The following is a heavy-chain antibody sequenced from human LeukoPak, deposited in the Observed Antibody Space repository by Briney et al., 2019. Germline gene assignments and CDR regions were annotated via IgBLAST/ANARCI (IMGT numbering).Heavy chain of an antibody. Sequence: GGSPRLSCAASGFTFNNFGMHWVRQAPGKGLEWVSFIGYEGVHKYYADSVKGRFTISKDNSKATLYLQMNSLRPEDTAVYYCAKDLHGGYSSDYWGQGTLVTVFS. V-gene: IGHV3-30*02. CDR1: GFTFNNFG. CDR2: IGYEGVHK. D-gene: IGHD4-23*01. CDR3: AKDLHGGYSSDY. J-gene: IGHJ4*02.